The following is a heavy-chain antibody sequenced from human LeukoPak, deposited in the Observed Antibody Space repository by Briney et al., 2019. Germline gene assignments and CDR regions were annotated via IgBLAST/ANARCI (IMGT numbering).Heavy chain of an antibody. J-gene: IGHJ6*03. D-gene: IGHD6-13*01. CDR3: ARDGIAAAGISGAYYMDV. Sequence: ASVKGSCKASGYTFTTYNINWVREAPGQGLEWMGWISGYNGNTNYAQKLQGRVTMTRDTSISTAYMELSRLKSDDTAVYYCARDGIAAAGISGAYYMDVWGKGTTVTISS. CDR2: ISGYNGNT. V-gene: IGHV1-18*01. CDR1: GYTFTTYN.